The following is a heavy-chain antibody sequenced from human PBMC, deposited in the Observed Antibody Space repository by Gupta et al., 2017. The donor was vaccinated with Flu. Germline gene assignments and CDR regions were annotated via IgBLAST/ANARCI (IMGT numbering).Heavy chain of an antibody. V-gene: IGHV3-23*01. D-gene: IGHD3-16*01. Sequence: MTWVRQAPGKGLEWVSAISGSGGDTFYADSVKGRFAISRDNSRNTLYLQMNSLRVEDTAVYYCAKNGGGLGYWGQGTLVTVSS. CDR3: AKNGGGLGY. CDR2: ISGSGGDT. J-gene: IGHJ4*02.